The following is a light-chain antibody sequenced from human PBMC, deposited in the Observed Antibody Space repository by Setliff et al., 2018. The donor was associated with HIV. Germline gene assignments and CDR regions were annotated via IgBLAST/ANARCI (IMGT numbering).Light chain of an antibody. J-gene: IGLJ2*01. CDR1: SSDVGGYNY. CDR3: SSYAGSNDLG. CDR2: EVS. V-gene: IGLV2-8*01. Sequence: QSVLTQPPSASGSPGQSVTISCTGTSSDVGGYNYVSWYQQHPGKAPKLLIYEVSERPSGVPDRFSGSKSGNTASLTVSGLQAEDEADYYCSSYAGSNDLGFGGGTKVTVL.